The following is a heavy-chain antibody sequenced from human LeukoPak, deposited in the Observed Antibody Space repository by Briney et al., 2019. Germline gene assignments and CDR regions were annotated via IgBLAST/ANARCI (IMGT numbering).Heavy chain of an antibody. CDR1: GGSISNYY. V-gene: IGHV4-59*01. CDR2: IYYRGST. Sequence: ASETLSLTCTVSGGSISNYYWSWIRQPPGKGLEWIGYIYYRGSTSYNPSLRSRVTISLDTSRNHLSLKLSSVTAADTAVYYCARVGSSGYYPDFWGQGTLVTVSS. CDR3: ARVGSSGYYPDF. D-gene: IGHD3-22*01. J-gene: IGHJ4*02.